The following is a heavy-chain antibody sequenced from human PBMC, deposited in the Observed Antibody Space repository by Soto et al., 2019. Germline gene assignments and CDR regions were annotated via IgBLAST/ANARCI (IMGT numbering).Heavy chain of an antibody. J-gene: IGHJ4*02. Sequence: VKVSFKASGYTFTSYYLHLLVEAPGQGLEWMGIINPSGGSTSYAQKFQGRVTLTRDTSTSTVYMELSSLRSEDTAVYYCARGGIVPAAAHYWGQGTLVTAPQ. CDR2: INPSGGST. D-gene: IGHD2-2*01. V-gene: IGHV1-46*01. CDR3: ARGGIVPAAAHY. CDR1: GYTFTSYY.